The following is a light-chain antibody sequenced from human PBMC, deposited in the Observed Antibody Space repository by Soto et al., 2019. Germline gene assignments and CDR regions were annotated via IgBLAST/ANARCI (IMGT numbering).Light chain of an antibody. V-gene: IGLV2-14*01. CDR2: DVS. CDR1: SSDVGGYNY. CDR3: SSYTSSSTNV. J-gene: IGLJ1*01. Sequence: LTQPASVSGSPGQSITISCTGTSSDVGGYNYVSWYQQHPGKAPKLMIYDVSNRPSGVSNRFSGSKSGNTASQTISGLQAEDEADYYCSSYTSSSTNVFGAGTKVTVL.